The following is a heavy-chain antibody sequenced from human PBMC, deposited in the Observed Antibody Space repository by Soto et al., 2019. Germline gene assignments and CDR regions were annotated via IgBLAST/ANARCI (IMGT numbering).Heavy chain of an antibody. CDR1: GCTFSSYA. CDR3: AAWGAYYYDSSGYYDY. CDR2: IIPIFGTA. V-gene: IGHV1-69*05. Sequence: SVKVSCKASGCTFSSYAISWVRQAPGQGLEWMGGIIPIFGTANYAQKFQGRVTITTDESTSTAYMELSSLRSEDTAVYYCAAWGAYYYDSSGYYDYWGQGTLVTVSS. D-gene: IGHD3-22*01. J-gene: IGHJ4*02.